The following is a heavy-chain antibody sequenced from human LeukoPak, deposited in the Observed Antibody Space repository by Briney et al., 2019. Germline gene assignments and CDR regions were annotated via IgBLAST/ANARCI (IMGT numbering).Heavy chain of an antibody. V-gene: IGHV4-4*07. Sequence: SETLSLTCTVSGGSISSYYWSWIRQPAGKGLEWIGRIYTSGSTNYNPSLKSRVTMSVDTSKNQFSLKLSSVTAADTAVYYCARGSSIFGVVILDYYYYMDVWGKGTTVTVSS. CDR2: IYTSGST. CDR1: GGSISSYY. CDR3: ARGSSIFGVVILDYYYYMDV. D-gene: IGHD3-3*01. J-gene: IGHJ6*03.